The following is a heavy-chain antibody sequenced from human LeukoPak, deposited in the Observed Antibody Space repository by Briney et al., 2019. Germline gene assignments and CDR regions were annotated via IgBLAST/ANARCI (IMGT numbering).Heavy chain of an antibody. CDR1: GGTFSSYA. Sequence: GASVKVSCKASGGTFSSYAISWVRQAPGQGLEWMGGIIPIFGTANYAQKFQGRVTMTRDTSTSTVYMELSSLRSEDTAVYYCARALGPAAPYYFDYWGQGTLVTVSS. CDR2: IIPIFGTA. D-gene: IGHD2-2*01. J-gene: IGHJ4*02. CDR3: ARALGPAAPYYFDY. V-gene: IGHV1-69*05.